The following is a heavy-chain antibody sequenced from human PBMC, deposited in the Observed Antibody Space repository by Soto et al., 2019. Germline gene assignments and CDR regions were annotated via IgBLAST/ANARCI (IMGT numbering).Heavy chain of an antibody. CDR1: GGSFSGYY. J-gene: IGHJ6*02. D-gene: IGHD3-3*01. CDR3: ARGFPVRINVLRFLEWPNPMDV. Sequence: SETLSLTCAVYGGSFSGYYWSWIRQPPGKGLEWIGEINHSGSTYYNPSLKSRVTISVDTSKNQFSLKLSSVTAADTAVYYCARGFPVRINVLRFLEWPNPMDVWGQGTTVTVSS. CDR2: INHSGST. V-gene: IGHV4-34*01.